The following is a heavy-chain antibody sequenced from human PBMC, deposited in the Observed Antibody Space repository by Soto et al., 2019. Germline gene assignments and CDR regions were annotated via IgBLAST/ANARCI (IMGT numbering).Heavy chain of an antibody. CDR1: GGTFSSYA. D-gene: IGHD5-12*01. Sequence: SVKVSCKASGGTFSSYAISWVRQAPGQGLEWMGGIIPIFGTANYAQKFQGRVTITADESTSTAYMELSSLRSEDTAVYYCASSRDGYNFRPHLFDHHMDVWGQGTTVTVSS. J-gene: IGHJ6*02. CDR2: IIPIFGTA. CDR3: ASSRDGYNFRPHLFDHHMDV. V-gene: IGHV1-69*13.